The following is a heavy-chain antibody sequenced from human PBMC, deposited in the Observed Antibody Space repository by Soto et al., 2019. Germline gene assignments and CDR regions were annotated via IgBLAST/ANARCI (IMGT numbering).Heavy chain of an antibody. Sequence: GGSLRLSCAASGFTFSSYAMNWVRQAPEKGLEWVSFISGSGGSTYYADSVKGRFTISRDNSKNTLCLQVNSLRAEDTAVYYCAKGYCTNGVCYFDYWGQGTLVTVSP. J-gene: IGHJ4*02. CDR1: GFTFSSYA. V-gene: IGHV3-23*01. CDR2: ISGSGGST. CDR3: AKGYCTNGVCYFDY. D-gene: IGHD2-8*01.